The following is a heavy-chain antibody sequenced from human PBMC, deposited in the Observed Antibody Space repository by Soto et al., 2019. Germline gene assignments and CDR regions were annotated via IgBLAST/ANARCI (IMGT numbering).Heavy chain of an antibody. J-gene: IGHJ6*02. V-gene: IGHV4-59*12. CDR2: IYYSGST. D-gene: IGHD2-15*01. CDR1: GGSISFYH. Sequence: SETLSLTCTVSGGSISFYHWSWIRQPPGKGLEWIGYIYYSGSTNYNPSLKSRVTISADTSKNQFSLRLTSVTAADTAVYYCARDWLGCSGDSCHPGYPGYYYYGMDVWGQGTTVTVSS. CDR3: ARDWLGCSGDSCHPGYPGYYYYGMDV.